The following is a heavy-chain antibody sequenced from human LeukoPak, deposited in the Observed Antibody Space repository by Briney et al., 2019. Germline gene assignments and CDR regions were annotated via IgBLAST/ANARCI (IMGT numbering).Heavy chain of an antibody. V-gene: IGHV1-46*01. CDR2: INPSGGST. CDR1: GYTFTSYY. CDR3: ARDLNAAGTGYYYYYGMDV. D-gene: IGHD6-13*01. J-gene: IGHJ6*02. Sequence: GASVKVSCKASGYTFTSYYMHWVRQAPRQGLEWMGIINPSGGSTSYAQKFQGRVTMTRDTSTSTVYMELSSLRSEDTAVYYCARDLNAAGTGYYYYYGMDVWGQGTTVTVSS.